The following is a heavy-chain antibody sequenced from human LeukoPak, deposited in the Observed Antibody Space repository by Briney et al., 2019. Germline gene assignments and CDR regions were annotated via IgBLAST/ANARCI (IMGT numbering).Heavy chain of an antibody. CDR2: INPNSGGT. CDR3: ARDLPRGGWYN. J-gene: IGHJ4*02. V-gene: IGHV1-2*02. CDR1: GYTFTVYY. Sequence: ASVKVSRKASGYTFTVYYMHWVRQAPGQGLEWMGWINPNSGGTNYAQKFQGRVTMTRDTSISTAYMELSRLRSDDTAVYYCARDLPRGGWYNWGQGTLVTVSS. D-gene: IGHD6-19*01.